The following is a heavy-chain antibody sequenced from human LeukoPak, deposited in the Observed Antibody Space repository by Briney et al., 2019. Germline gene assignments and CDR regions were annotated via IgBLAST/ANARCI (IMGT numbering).Heavy chain of an antibody. CDR2: INHSGST. CDR3: AREIVARSWFDP. D-gene: IGHD3-22*01. V-gene: IGHV4-34*01. J-gene: IGHJ5*02. Sequence: SETLSLTCAVYGGSFSGYYWSWIRQPPGKGLEWIGEINHSGSTNYNPSLKSRVTISVDTSKNQFSLKLSSVTAADTAVYYCAREIVARSWFDPWGQGTLVTVSP. CDR1: GGSFSGYY.